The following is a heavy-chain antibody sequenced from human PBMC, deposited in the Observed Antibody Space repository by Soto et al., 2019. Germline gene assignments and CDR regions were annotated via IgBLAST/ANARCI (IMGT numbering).Heavy chain of an antibody. D-gene: IGHD5-12*01. CDR1: GVTISTYY. CDR2: NYHSGTT. CDR3: VREAYIGYGHAIDH. Sequence: SETLSRTCAVSGVTISTYYWSWIRQPPGKGLEWIGYNYHSGTTNYNPSLKSRVTISVDTSKNQFSLRLTSVTAADTAIYYCVREAYIGYGHAIDHWGQGILVTVSS. V-gene: IGHV4-59*01. J-gene: IGHJ4*02.